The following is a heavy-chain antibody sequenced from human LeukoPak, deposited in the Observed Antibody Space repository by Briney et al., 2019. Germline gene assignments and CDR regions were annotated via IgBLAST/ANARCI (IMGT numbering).Heavy chain of an antibody. CDR3: FSGIRIPYYDILTGYYISPADHDY. Sequence: PGGSLRLSCAASGFTFSSYAMSWVRQAPGKGLEWVSAISGSGGSTYYADSVKGRFTISRDNSKNTLYLQMNSLRADDTAVYYCFSGIRIPYYDILTGYYISPADHDYWGQGTLVTVSS. CDR2: ISGSGGST. CDR1: GFTFSSYA. D-gene: IGHD3-9*01. V-gene: IGHV3-23*01. J-gene: IGHJ4*02.